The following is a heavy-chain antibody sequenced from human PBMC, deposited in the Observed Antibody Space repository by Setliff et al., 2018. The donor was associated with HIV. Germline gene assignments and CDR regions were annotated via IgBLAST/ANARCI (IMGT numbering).Heavy chain of an antibody. J-gene: IGHJ4*01. Sequence: SETLSLTCAVYGGSFSGYYWSWIRQPPGKGLEWIGEINHSGSTNYNPSLESRVAMSVDTSKQQFSLEVSSVTAADTAVYYCARTRGYSYGTLAGFDYWGRGSLVTVSS. V-gene: IGHV4-34*01. D-gene: IGHD5-18*01. CDR1: GGSFSGYY. CDR2: INHSGST. CDR3: ARTRGYSYGTLAGFDY.